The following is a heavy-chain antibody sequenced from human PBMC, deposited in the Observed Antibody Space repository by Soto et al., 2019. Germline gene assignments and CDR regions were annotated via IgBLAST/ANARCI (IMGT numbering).Heavy chain of an antibody. Sequence: GGSLRLSCAASGFTFSSYGMHWVRQAPGKGLEWVAVIWYDGSNKYYADSVKGRFTISRDNSKNTLYLQMNSLRAEDTAVYYCARDRDTYYDILTAQYYYYYGMDVWGQGTTVTVSS. D-gene: IGHD3-9*01. V-gene: IGHV3-33*01. CDR2: IWYDGSNK. J-gene: IGHJ6*02. CDR1: GFTFSSYG. CDR3: ARDRDTYYDILTAQYYYYYGMDV.